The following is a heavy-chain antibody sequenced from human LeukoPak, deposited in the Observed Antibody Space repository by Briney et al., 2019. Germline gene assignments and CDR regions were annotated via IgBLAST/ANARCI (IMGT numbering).Heavy chain of an antibody. D-gene: IGHD3-10*01. V-gene: IGHV4-39*07. Sequence: SETLSLTCTVSGGSISSSSYYWGWIRQPPGKGLEWIGSIYYSGSTYCNPSLKSRVTISVDTSKNQFSLKLSSVTAADTAVYYCATRVRGGYNWFDPWGQGTLVTVSS. CDR1: GGSISSSSYY. CDR2: IYYSGST. CDR3: ATRVRGGYNWFDP. J-gene: IGHJ5*02.